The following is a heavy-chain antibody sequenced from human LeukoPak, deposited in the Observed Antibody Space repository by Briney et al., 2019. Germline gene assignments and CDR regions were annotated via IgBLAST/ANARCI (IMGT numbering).Heavy chain of an antibody. CDR2: IRGSGDAT. D-gene: IGHD2-15*01. Sequence: PGGSLRLFCAASGFTFSSYAITWARQAPGKWLESVSCIRGSGDATWYADSVKGRFTISKDNSKNTVSLQMNSLRPEDTAVYYCAKCSGSSCYAAGAFEYWGQGTLVTVSS. J-gene: IGHJ4*02. CDR1: GFTFSSYA. CDR3: AKCSGSSCYAAGAFEY. V-gene: IGHV3-23*01.